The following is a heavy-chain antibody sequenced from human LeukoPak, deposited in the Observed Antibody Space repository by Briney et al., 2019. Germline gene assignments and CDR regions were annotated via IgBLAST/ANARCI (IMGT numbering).Heavy chain of an antibody. V-gene: IGHV3-48*02. J-gene: IGHJ4*02. CDR1: GFTFSTYS. CDR3: ARDPPYCSSTTCFGY. D-gene: IGHD2-2*01. Sequence: PGGSLRLSCAASGFTFSTYSMNWVRQAPGKGLEWVSYISSSSSTIYYADSVKGRFTISRDNAKNSLYLQMNSLRDEDTAVYYCARDPPYCSSTTCFGYWGQGTLVTVSS. CDR2: ISSSSSTI.